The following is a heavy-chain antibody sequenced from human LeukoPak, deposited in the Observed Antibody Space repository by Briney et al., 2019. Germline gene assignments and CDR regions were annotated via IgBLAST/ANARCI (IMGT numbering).Heavy chain of an antibody. CDR1: GFPFSKYI. J-gene: IGHJ4*02. CDR2: ISPSSTYI. CDR3: ARAKTSGSYPYDY. D-gene: IGHD1-26*01. Sequence: PGGPPRLSCAASGFPFSKYIMNWVRQAPGKGLEWVSSISPSSTYIYYADSMKGRFTVSRDDAKKSLYLQMSSLRAEDTAVYYCARAKTSGSYPYDYWGQGTLVTVSS. V-gene: IGHV3-21*01.